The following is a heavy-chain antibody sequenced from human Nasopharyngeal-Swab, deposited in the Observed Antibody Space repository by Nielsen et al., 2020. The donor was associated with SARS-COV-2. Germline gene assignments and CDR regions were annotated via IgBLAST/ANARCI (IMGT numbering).Heavy chain of an antibody. D-gene: IGHD2-2*01. CDR3: ARPVGASNTNWFDP. Sequence: VRQMPGKGLEWMGRIDPSDSYTNYSPSFQGHVTISADKSISTAYLQWNSLKASDTAMYYCARPVGASNTNWFDPWGQGTLVTVSS. CDR2: IDPSDSYT. V-gene: IGHV5-10-1*01. J-gene: IGHJ5*02.